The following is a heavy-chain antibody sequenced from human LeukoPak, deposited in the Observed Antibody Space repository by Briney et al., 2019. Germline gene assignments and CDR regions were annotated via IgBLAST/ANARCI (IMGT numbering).Heavy chain of an antibody. J-gene: IGHJ4*02. CDR1: GFTFSRYW. CDR3: AKASAIDY. CDR2: INSDGSSI. V-gene: IGHV3-74*03. Sequence: GGSLRLSCVASGFTFSRYWMHWVRQAPGKGLVWVSRINSDGSSITYADSVKGRFTISRDNSKNTLYLQMNSLRPEDTAVYYCAKASAIDYWGQGTLVTFSS.